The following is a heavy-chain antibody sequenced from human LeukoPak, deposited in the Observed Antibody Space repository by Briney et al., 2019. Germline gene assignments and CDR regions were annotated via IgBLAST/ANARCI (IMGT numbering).Heavy chain of an antibody. J-gene: IGHJ4*02. D-gene: IGHD6-19*01. V-gene: IGHV3-9*03. CDR3: AKGSRPRFDTSGWYSFDY. Sequence: GGSLRLSCAASGFTFDDYAMHWVRQAPGKGLEWVAGTSWNSGTIAYGDSVKGRFTISRDNAKDSLWLQMNSLRAEDMALYYCAKGSRPRFDTSGWYSFDYWGQGTLVTVSS. CDR2: TSWNSGTI. CDR1: GFTFDDYA.